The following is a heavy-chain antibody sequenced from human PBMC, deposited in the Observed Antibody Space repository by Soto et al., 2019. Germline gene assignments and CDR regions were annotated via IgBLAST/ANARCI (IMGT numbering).Heavy chain of an antibody. CDR1: GFTFSSYA. CDR3: AKRFSSGWHHWYFDL. V-gene: IGHV3-23*01. D-gene: IGHD6-19*01. CDR2: ISGSGGST. Sequence: EVQLLESGGGLVQPGGSLSLSCAASGFTFSSYAMSWVRQAPGKGLEWVSAISGSGGSTYYADSVKGRFTISRDNSKNTLYLQMNSLRAEDTAVYYCAKRFSSGWHHWYFDLWGRGTLVTVSS. J-gene: IGHJ2*01.